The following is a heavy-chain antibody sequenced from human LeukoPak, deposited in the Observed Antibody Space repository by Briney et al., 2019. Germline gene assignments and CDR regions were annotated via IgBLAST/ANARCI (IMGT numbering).Heavy chain of an antibody. V-gene: IGHV4-34*01. CDR2: INHGGST. CDR3: ARAHDGGNSRGLVDY. Sequence: SETLSLTCAVYGGSFSGYYWSWIRQPPGKGLEWIGEINHGGSTNYSPSLKSRLTISVDTSKNQFSLKLSSLTAADTAVYYCARAHDGGNSRGLVDYWGQGTLVTVSP. D-gene: IGHD4-23*01. CDR1: GGSFSGYY. J-gene: IGHJ4*02.